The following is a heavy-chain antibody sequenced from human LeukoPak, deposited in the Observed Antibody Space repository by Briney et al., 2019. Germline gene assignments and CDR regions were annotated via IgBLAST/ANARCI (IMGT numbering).Heavy chain of an antibody. CDR1: GFTFSSYW. D-gene: IGHD4-17*01. Sequence: GGSLRLSCAASGFTFSSYWMSWVRQAPGKGLEWVANIKQDGSEKYYVDSVKGRFTISRDNAKNSLYLQMNSLRAEDTAVYYCARGTTVNRVDYFDYWGQGTLVTVSS. CDR2: IKQDGSEK. J-gene: IGHJ4*02. CDR3: ARGTTVNRVDYFDY. V-gene: IGHV3-7*05.